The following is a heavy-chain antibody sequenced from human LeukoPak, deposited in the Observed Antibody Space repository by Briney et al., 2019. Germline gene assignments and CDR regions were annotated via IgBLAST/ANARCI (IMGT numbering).Heavy chain of an antibody. D-gene: IGHD3-9*01. J-gene: IGHJ4*02. CDR1: GFTFSSYS. V-gene: IGHV3-21*01. CDR3: ARVVLNGYYFDY. Sequence: GGSLRLSCEASGFTFSSYSMNWVRQAPGKGLEWVSSISSSSSYIYYADSVKGRFTISRDNAKNSLYLQMNSLRAEDTAVYYCARVVLNGYYFDYWGQGTLVTVSS. CDR2: ISSSSSYI.